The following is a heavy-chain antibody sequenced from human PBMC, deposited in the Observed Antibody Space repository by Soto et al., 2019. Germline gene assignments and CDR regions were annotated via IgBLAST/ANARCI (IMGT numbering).Heavy chain of an antibody. J-gene: IGHJ1*01. D-gene: IGHD4-17*01. CDR1: GGSISSYY. Sequence: SETLSLTCTVSGGSISSYYWSWIRQPPGKGLEWIGYIYYSGSTNYNPSLKSRVTISVDTSKNQFSLKLNSMTAADTAVYYCARHFLSVGYGDGGNFPHWGQGTLVTVSS. CDR3: ARHFLSVGYGDGGNFPH. CDR2: IYYSGST. V-gene: IGHV4-59*08.